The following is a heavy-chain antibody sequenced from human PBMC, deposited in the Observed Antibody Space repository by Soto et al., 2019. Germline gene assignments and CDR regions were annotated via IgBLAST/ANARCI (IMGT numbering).Heavy chain of an antibody. CDR3: ARSVLITMVRGVIINDAFDI. CDR1: GGSISSGGYY. D-gene: IGHD3-10*01. V-gene: IGHV4-31*03. J-gene: IGHJ3*02. Sequence: QVQLQESGPGLVKPSQTLSLTCTVSGGSISSGGYYWSWIRQHPGKGLEWIGYIYYSGSTYYNPSLKSRVTISVDTSKNQFSLKLSSVTAADTAVYYCARSVLITMVRGVIINDAFDIWGQGTMVTVSS. CDR2: IYYSGST.